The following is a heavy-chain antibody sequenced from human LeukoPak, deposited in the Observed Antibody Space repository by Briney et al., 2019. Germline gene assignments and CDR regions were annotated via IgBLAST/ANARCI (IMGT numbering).Heavy chain of an antibody. V-gene: IGHV3-49*04. Sequence: GGSLRLSCTPSGFTFADYAMSWVRQAPGKGLEWVGFIRSKTYGGTTEYAASVKGRFTISRDDSKSIAYLQVNSLKSEDTAVYYCTRDRGYSYSWYFDSWGQGTLVTVSS. CDR1: GFTFADYA. CDR3: TRDRGYSYSWYFDS. D-gene: IGHD5-18*01. CDR2: IRSKTYGGTT. J-gene: IGHJ4*02.